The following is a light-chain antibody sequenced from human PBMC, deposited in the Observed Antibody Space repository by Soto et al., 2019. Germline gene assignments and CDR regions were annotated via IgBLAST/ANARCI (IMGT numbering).Light chain of an antibody. CDR3: QQYERWPPLT. V-gene: IGKV3-15*01. CDR1: QSVRSE. Sequence: EIVMTQYTASLSVSPGERVTLSCRASQSVRSELAWYQQKSGQPPRLLIYGASTRATGIPARFSGSGSGTEFTLTINDLQSEDFAVYYCQQYERWPPLTFGGGTKVEIK. J-gene: IGKJ4*01. CDR2: GAS.